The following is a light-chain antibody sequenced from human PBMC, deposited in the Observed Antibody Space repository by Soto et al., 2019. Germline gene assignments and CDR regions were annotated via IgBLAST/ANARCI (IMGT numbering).Light chain of an antibody. CDR1: QSISSY. CDR3: QQYNSFPWT. CDR2: KAS. V-gene: IGKV1-5*03. J-gene: IGKJ1*01. Sequence: DIQMTQSPSSLSASVGDRVTITCRASQSISSYLNWYQQKPGKAPKLLIYKASTLKSGVPSRFSGSGSGTEFTLTIRNLQPDDFATYYCQQYNSFPWTFGLGTKVDIK.